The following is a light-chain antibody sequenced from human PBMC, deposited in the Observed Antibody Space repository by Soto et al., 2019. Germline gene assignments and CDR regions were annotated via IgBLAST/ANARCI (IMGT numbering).Light chain of an antibody. V-gene: IGKV1-39*01. CDR2: EST. Sequence: DIQMTQSPPSLSASVGDRVTITCRASQTIATFINWYQQKPGKAPSLLIYESTNLQSGVPSRFSGRGSGTDFALTISSLQPEDSATYHCQQTYSPSATFGQGTKVDIK. CDR1: QTIATF. J-gene: IGKJ1*01. CDR3: QQTYSPSAT.